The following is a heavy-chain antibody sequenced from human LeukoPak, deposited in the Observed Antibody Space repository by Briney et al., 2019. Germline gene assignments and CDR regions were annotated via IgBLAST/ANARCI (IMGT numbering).Heavy chain of an antibody. J-gene: IGHJ3*02. CDR1: GYTFTGYY. CDR2: INPNSGCT. Sequence: ASVKVSCKASGYTFTGYYILWVRREPRQGLECLGRINPNSGCTNYPQRFQATATLTRDTSITTACMEFSRLRSDDTGVYYCARDPSFFEHSSSWYGAFDIWGQGTMVTVSS. V-gene: IGHV1-2*05. D-gene: IGHD6-13*01. CDR3: ARDPSFFEHSSSWYGAFDI.